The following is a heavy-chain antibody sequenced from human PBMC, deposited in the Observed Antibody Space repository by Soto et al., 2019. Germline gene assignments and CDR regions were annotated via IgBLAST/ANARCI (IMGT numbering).Heavy chain of an antibody. J-gene: IGHJ6*02. CDR2: ISGSGGST. CDR3: AKALRFLEWSQYYYYYGMGV. V-gene: IGHV3-23*01. D-gene: IGHD3-3*01. Sequence: PGGSLRLSCAASGFTFSSYAMSWVRQAPGKGLEWVSAISGSGGSTYYADSVKGRFTISRDNSKNTLYLQMNSLRAEDTAVYYCAKALRFLEWSQYYYYYGMGVWGQGTTVTVSS. CDR1: GFTFSSYA.